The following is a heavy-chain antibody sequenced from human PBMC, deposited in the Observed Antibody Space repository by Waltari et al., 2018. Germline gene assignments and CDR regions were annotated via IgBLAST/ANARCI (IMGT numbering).Heavy chain of an antibody. CDR2: IIPFFCSP. J-gene: IGHJ4*02. V-gene: IGHV1-69*18. D-gene: IGHD3-22*01. CDR3: ARIPYYYDKAPLDS. CDR1: GGTFSSDG. Sequence: QVQLVQSGAEVKKPGSSVKVSCKASGGTFSSDGISWVRQAPVQRLEWMGNIIPFFCSPDYAENFQGRVTITADESTTTTYLDLSSLRSEDTAVYYCARIPYYYDKAPLDSWGQGTQVTVSP.